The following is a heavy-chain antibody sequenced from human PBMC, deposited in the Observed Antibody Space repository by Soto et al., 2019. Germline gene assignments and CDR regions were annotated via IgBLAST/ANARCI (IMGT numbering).Heavy chain of an antibody. CDR2: TKYRSKWYT. V-gene: IGHV6-1*01. J-gene: IGHJ4*02. Sequence: SQTLSLTCAISGDSVSSNIAAWNWVRQSPSRGLEWLGRTKYRSKWYTDYATSVKSRISINPDTSKNQVSLQLNSVTPEDTAVYYCTREGSVTWTHYFDFWGQGILVTVSS. D-gene: IGHD2-15*01. CDR1: GDSVSSNIAA. CDR3: TREGSVTWTHYFDF.